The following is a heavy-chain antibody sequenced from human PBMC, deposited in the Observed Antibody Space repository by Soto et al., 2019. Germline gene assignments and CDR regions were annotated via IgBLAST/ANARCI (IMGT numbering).Heavy chain of an antibody. CDR2: ISGSGHSS. D-gene: IGHD3-22*01. V-gene: IGHV3-23*04. J-gene: IGHJ3*02. CDR1: GFTFRSFA. Sequence: EVQLVESGGGLVQPGGSLRLSCEASGFTFRSFAMVWVRQAPGKGLEWVSTISGSGHSSYDADSVKGRITISRDNSKNTLYLQMDSLRAEDTAVYYCAKLYHYYDSSGYYSDVFDIWGQGTLVTVSS. CDR3: AKLYHYYDSSGYYSDVFDI.